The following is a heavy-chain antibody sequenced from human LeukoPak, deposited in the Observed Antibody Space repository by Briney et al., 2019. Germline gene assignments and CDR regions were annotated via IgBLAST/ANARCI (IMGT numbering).Heavy chain of an antibody. Sequence: GGSLRLSCAASGFTFSSYAMHWVRQAPGKGLEWVAVISYDGSNKYYADSVKGRFTISRDNSKNTLYLQMNSLRAEDTAVYYCAREGGQQLVLSLDYWGQGTLVTVSS. D-gene: IGHD6-13*01. J-gene: IGHJ4*02. CDR2: ISYDGSNK. CDR3: AREGGQQLVLSLDY. CDR1: GFTFSSYA. V-gene: IGHV3-30-3*01.